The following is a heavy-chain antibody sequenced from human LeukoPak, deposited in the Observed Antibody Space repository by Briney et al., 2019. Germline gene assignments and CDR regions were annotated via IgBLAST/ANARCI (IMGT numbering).Heavy chain of an antibody. V-gene: IGHV3-23*01. CDR3: AMALDY. Sequence: QPGGSLLLSCVASGFTFSNYLMNWVRQAPGKGLEWVSGISHSGSSIYYADSVKGRFTISRDNSKNTLYLQMDRLRVEDTAVYYCAMALDYWGQGTLVTVSS. CDR2: ISHSGSSI. CDR1: GFTFSNYL. J-gene: IGHJ4*02.